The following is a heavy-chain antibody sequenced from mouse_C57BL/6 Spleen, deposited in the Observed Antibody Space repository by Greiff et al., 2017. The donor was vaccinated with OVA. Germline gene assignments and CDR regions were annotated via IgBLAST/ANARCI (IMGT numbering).Heavy chain of an antibody. V-gene: IGHV1-83*01. CDR3: RDPHYYGSSDGYFDV. D-gene: IGHD1-1*01. Sequence: VQLQQSGPELVKPGASVEMSCKASGYTFTDYYMHWVKQKPGKGLEWIGEIYPGSGNTYYNEKFKGKATLTADPSSSTAYMQLSSLTSEDSAVYFCARDPHYYGSSDGYFDVWGKGTTVTVSS. CDR2: YPGSGNTY. CDR1: YTFTDYYM. J-gene: IGHJ1*03.